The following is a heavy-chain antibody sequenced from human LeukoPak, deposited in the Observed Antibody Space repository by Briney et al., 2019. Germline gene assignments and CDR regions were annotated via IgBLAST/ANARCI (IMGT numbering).Heavy chain of an antibody. V-gene: IGHV4-30-4*08. CDR2: IYYSGST. J-gene: IGHJ3*02. D-gene: IGHD2-15*01. Sequence: SETLSLTCTVSGGSISNGDHYWSWIRQHPGTGLEWIGHIYYSGSTYYNPSLKSRITISVDTSKNRFSLQLNSVTAADTAVYYCARDCGGGSCYGAFDIWGQGTMVTVSS. CDR1: GGSISNGDHY. CDR3: ARDCGGGSCYGAFDI.